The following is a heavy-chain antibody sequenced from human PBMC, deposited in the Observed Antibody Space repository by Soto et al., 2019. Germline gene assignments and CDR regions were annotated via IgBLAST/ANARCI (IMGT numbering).Heavy chain of an antibody. CDR2: ISSSSTI. D-gene: IGHD3-3*01. CDR3: ARDTQDDFWSGYYRDY. V-gene: IGHV3-48*02. J-gene: IGHJ4*02. CDR1: GFTFSSYS. Sequence: EVQLVESGGGLVQPGGSLRLSCAASGFTFSSYSMNWVRQAPGKGLEWVSYISSSSTIYYADSVKGRFTISRDNAKNSLYLQMNSLRDEDTAVYYCARDTQDDFWSGYYRDYWGQGTLVTVSS.